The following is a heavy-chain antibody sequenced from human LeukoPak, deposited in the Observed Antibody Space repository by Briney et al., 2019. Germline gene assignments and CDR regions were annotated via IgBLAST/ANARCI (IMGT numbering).Heavy chain of an antibody. CDR2: IFYSGKT. Sequence: PSETLSLTCNVSGGSISSSSYYWGWIRQPPGKGLEWVGSIFYSGKTHYNPSLKSRVTMSIDMSKNHFSLKLSSVTAADTAVYYCNHEDYDSSGRYFYSWGQEILVGVSS. CDR1: GGSISSSSYY. CDR3: NHEDYDSSGRYFYS. J-gene: IGHJ4*02. V-gene: IGHV4-39*01. D-gene: IGHD3-22*01.